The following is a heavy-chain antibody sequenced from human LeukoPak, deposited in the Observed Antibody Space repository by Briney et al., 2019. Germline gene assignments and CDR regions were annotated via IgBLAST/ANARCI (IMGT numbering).Heavy chain of an antibody. V-gene: IGHV3-23*01. Sequence: GASVKVSCKASGGTFSSYAISWVRQAPGKGLEWVSAISGSGGSTYYADSVKGRFTISRDNSKNTLYLQMNSLRAEDTAVYYCAKALLHYDSSGYYRDWGQGTLVTVSS. CDR3: AKALLHYDSSGYYRD. J-gene: IGHJ4*02. CDR1: GGTFSSYA. CDR2: ISGSGGST. D-gene: IGHD3-22*01.